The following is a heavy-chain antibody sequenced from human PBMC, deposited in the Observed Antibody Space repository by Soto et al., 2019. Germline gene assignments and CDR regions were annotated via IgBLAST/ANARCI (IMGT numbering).Heavy chain of an antibody. CDR2: ISGSGGST. CDR3: AKIVIVGALPYYGMDV. Sequence: PGGSLRLSCAASGFTSSSYAMSWVRQAPGKGLEWVSAISGSGGSTYYADSVKGRFTISRDNSKNTLYLQMNSLRAEDTAVYYCAKIVIVGALPYYGMDVWGQGTTVTVSS. CDR1: GFTSSSYA. J-gene: IGHJ6*02. D-gene: IGHD1-26*01. V-gene: IGHV3-23*01.